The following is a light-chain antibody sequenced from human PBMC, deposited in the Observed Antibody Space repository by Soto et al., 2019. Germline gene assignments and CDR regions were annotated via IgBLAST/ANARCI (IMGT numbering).Light chain of an antibody. J-gene: IGKJ2*01. CDR2: GAS. CDR3: QQYGGVPYT. CDR1: ESISRDY. V-gene: IGKV3-20*01. Sequence: EIVLTQSPGTLSLSPGQRVTLSCRASESISRDYLAWYQQRLGQAPRLLIYGASSGATGIPDRFSGSGSGTDFTLTISRLEPEDFAIYYCQQYGGVPYTFGQGTKLGIK.